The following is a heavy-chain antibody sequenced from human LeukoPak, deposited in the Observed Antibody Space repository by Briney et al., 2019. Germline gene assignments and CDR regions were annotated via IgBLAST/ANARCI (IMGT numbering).Heavy chain of an antibody. V-gene: IGHV4-34*01. CDR2: INHSGST. Sequence: PSETLSLTCAVSGVSFIGYHWNWIRQPPGKGLEWIGEINHSGSTNYNPSLKSRVTISVDTSKNQFSLKLRSVPAADTAVYYCARDPTTVVTTPSFFDDWGQGTLVTVSS. CDR3: ARDPTTVVTTPSFFDD. J-gene: IGHJ4*02. D-gene: IGHD4-23*01. CDR1: GVSFIGYH.